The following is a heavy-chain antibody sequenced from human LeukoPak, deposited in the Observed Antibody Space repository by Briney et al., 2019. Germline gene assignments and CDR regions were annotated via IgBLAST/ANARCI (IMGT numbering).Heavy chain of an antibody. CDR2: IIGSGGST. CDR1: GFTFSTYA. CDR3: ANDVGYCGSDCFIDY. V-gene: IGHV3-23*01. J-gene: IGHJ4*02. D-gene: IGHD2-21*02. Sequence: GGSLRLSCAASGFTFSTYAMSWVRQAPGKGLERVSAIIGSGGSTYYADSVKGRFTISRDNSKNTLYLQMNSLRAEDTAVYYCANDVGYCGSDCFIDYWGQGTLVTVSS.